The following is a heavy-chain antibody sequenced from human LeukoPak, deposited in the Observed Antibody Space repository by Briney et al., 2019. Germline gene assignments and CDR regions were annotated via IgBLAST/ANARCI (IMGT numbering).Heavy chain of an antibody. CDR1: GGTFSSYA. CDR2: IIPIFGTA. Sequence: GASVKVSCKASGGTFSSYAISWVRQAPGQGLEWMGGIIPIFGTANYAQKFQGRVTITADESTSTAYMELSSLRSEDTAVYYCARRPYYYDSSGYRDAFDIWGQGTMVTVSS. J-gene: IGHJ3*02. V-gene: IGHV1-69*13. CDR3: ARRPYYYDSSGYRDAFDI. D-gene: IGHD3-22*01.